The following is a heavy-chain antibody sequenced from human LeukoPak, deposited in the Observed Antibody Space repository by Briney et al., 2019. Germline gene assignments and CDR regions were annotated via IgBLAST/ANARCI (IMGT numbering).Heavy chain of an antibody. CDR2: ISGDGSVT. V-gene: IGHV3-74*01. Sequence: PGGSLRLSCAASGFTLRNYWMHWVRQVPGKRLVWVSRISGDGSVTNYADSVKGRFTISRDNAKNTLFLQINSLRAEDTAVYHCARYSSSSGGASYYLDYWGHGTLVTVSS. J-gene: IGHJ4*01. D-gene: IGHD6-6*01. CDR1: GFTLRNYW. CDR3: ARYSSSSGGASYYLDY.